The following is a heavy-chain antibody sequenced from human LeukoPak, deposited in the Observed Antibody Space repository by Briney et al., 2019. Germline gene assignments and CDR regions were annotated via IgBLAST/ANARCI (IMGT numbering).Heavy chain of an antibody. V-gene: IGHV3-21*01. D-gene: IGHD2-2*01. Sequence: GGSLRLSCAASGFTFSSYSMNWVRQAPGKGLEWVSSISSSSSYIYYADSVKGRFTISRDNAKNSLYLQMNSLRAEDTAVYYCAKDLVVVLAAIDYWGQGTLVTVSS. CDR2: ISSSSSYI. J-gene: IGHJ4*02. CDR1: GFTFSSYS. CDR3: AKDLVVVLAAIDY.